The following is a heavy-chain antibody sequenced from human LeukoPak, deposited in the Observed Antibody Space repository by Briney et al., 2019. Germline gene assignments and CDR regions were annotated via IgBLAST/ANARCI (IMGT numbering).Heavy chain of an antibody. CDR3: ATLGYCSSTSCIYNYYYYGMDV. CDR2: ISGSRGST. D-gene: IGHD2-2*01. CDR1: GFTFSSYA. Sequence: GGSLRLTCAASGFTFSSYAMSWVRQAPGKGLEWVSAISGSRGSTYYADSVKGRFTISRDNSKNTLYLQMNSLRAEDTAVYYCATLGYCSSTSCIYNYYYYGMDVWGKGTTVTVSS. J-gene: IGHJ6*04. V-gene: IGHV3-23*01.